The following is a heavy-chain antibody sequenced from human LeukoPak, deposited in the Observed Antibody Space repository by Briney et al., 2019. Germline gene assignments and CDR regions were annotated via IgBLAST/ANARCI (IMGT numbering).Heavy chain of an antibody. CDR2: IIPIFGTA. J-gene: IGHJ6*03. Sequence: SVKVSCKASGGTFISYAISWVRQAPGQGLEWMGRIIPIFGTANYAQKFQGRVTITTDESTSTAYMKLSSLRSEDTAVYYCAREVERRYYYYYYMDVWGKGTTVTVSS. CDR3: AREVERRYYYYYYMDV. D-gene: IGHD1-1*01. V-gene: IGHV1-69*05. CDR1: GGTFISYA.